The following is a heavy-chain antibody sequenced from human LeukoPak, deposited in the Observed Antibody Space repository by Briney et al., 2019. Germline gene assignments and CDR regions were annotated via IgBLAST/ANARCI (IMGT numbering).Heavy chain of an antibody. CDR3: AREGDTAMGHYYYYYMDV. D-gene: IGHD5-18*01. J-gene: IGHJ6*03. CDR1: GHTLTEVS. CDR2: FDPEDGET. V-gene: IGHV1-24*01. Sequence: ASVKVSCKVSGHTLTEVSMHWVRQAPGKGLEWMGGFDPEDGETIYTQKFQGRVTMTRDTSTSTVYMELSSLRSEDTAVYYCAREGDTAMGHYYYYYMDVWGKGTTVTISS.